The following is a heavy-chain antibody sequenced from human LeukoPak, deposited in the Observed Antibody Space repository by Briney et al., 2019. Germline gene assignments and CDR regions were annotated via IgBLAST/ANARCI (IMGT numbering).Heavy chain of an antibody. J-gene: IGHJ4*02. D-gene: IGHD6-19*01. Sequence: GGSLRLSCAASGLTFSSYAMSWVRRAPGKGLEWVSAISGSGGSTYYADSVKGRFTISRDNSKNTLYLQMNSLRAEDTAVYYCAKDVAVAEYYFDYWGQGTLVTVSS. CDR3: AKDVAVAEYYFDY. V-gene: IGHV3-23*01. CDR1: GLTFSSYA. CDR2: ISGSGGST.